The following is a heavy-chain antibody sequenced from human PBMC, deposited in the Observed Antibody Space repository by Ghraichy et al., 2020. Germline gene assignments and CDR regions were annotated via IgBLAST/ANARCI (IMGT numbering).Heavy chain of an antibody. D-gene: IGHD3-22*01. V-gene: IGHV4-39*01. CDR1: GGSISSSSYY. J-gene: IGHJ4*02. CDR3: ARHSYDSSGYYFSLGY. CDR2: IYYTGST. Sequence: GSLRLSCTVSGGSISSSSYYWGWIRQPPGKGLEWIGSIYYTGSTYYNPSLKSRVTISIGTSKKQFSLKLSSVTAADTAVYYCARHSYDSSGYYFSLGYWGQGTLVTVSS.